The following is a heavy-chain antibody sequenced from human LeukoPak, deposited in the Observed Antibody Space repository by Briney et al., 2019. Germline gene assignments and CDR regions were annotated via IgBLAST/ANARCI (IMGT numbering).Heavy chain of an antibody. J-gene: IGHJ4*02. Sequence: KTSETLSLTCTVSSDSISSGSYYGTWIRQPAGRGLEWIGRIYTTGRTNYNPSLNSRVTISVDASKNQFSLKLSSVTAADTAVYYCARVGWGSAPYFDYWGQGTLVTVSS. CDR3: ARVGWGSAPYFDY. D-gene: IGHD3-16*01. CDR2: IYTTGRT. V-gene: IGHV4-61*02. CDR1: SDSISSGSYY.